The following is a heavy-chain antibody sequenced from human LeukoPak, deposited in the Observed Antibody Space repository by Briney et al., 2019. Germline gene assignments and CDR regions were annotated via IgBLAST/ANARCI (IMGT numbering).Heavy chain of an antibody. Sequence: KPSETLSLTCAVYGGSFSGYYWSWIRQPPGKGLEWIGEINHSENTNYNPSLKSRVTISVDTSKNQFSLKLSSVTAADTAVYYCARVRGLRFRFWFDPWGQGTLVTVSP. J-gene: IGHJ5*02. D-gene: IGHD5-12*01. CDR1: GGSFSGYY. V-gene: IGHV4-34*01. CDR2: INHSENT. CDR3: ARVRGLRFRFWFDP.